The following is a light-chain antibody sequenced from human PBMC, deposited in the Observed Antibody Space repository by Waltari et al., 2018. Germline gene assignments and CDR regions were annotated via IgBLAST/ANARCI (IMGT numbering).Light chain of an antibody. CDR1: SSNIGSNY. Sequence: QSVLTQPPSASGTPGQRVTISCSGSSSNIGSNYVYWYQQPPGTAPNLLIYRNNRRPAGVPDRFSGAKSGTSAALAISGLRYEDEADYYCAAWDDSLSGYNYVFGTGTKVTVL. CDR3: AAWDDSLSGYNYV. J-gene: IGLJ1*01. CDR2: RNN. V-gene: IGLV1-47*01.